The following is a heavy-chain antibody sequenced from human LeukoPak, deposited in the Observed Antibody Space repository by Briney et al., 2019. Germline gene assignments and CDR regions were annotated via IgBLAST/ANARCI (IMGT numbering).Heavy chain of an antibody. CDR1: GHTFNNHF. CDR2: INPRDGTT. Sequence: GASVTVSCKSSGHTFNNHFIHWVRQAPGQGLEWMGMINPRDGTTRTLQKFQGRVTMTRDTSTSTLYMGLSSLRSEDTATYFCARGADQEFDFWGQGTLATVSS. CDR3: ARGADQEFDF. J-gene: IGHJ4*02. V-gene: IGHV1-46*02.